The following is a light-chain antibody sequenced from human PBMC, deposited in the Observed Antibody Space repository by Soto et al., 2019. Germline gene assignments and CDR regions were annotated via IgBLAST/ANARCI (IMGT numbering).Light chain of an antibody. CDR2: AAS. Sequence: DAQITQPPSSGSASAGHIVTITWPPSPGTRSWLAWYQQKPGKAPKLLIYAASSLQSGVPSRFSGSGSGTDFTLTFISLQPEDFATDFCQQANRFPIAFGHATRLEIK. V-gene: IGKV1-12*01. J-gene: IGKJ5*01. CDR1: PGTRSW. CDR3: QQANRFPIA.